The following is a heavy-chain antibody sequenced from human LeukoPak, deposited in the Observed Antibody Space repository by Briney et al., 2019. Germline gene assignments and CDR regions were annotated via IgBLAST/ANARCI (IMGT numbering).Heavy chain of an antibody. CDR1: GGSISSYY. Sequence: SETLSLTCTVSGGSISSYYWSRIRQPPGKGLEWNGYIYYSGSTNYNPSLKSRVTISQDTSKNQVSLKLSSVTAADTAVYYCARRGELGAFDIWGQGTMVTVSS. V-gene: IGHV4-59*08. J-gene: IGHJ3*02. CDR3: ARRGELGAFDI. CDR2: IYYSGST. D-gene: IGHD1-26*01.